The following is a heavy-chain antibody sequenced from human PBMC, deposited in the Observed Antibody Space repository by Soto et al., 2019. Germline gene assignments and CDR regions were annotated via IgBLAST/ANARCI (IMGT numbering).Heavy chain of an antibody. V-gene: IGHV3-74*01. J-gene: IGHJ4*02. CDR1: GFTFSNYW. Sequence: EVQLVESGGGLVQPGGSLRLSCAASGFTFSNYWMHWVHQAPGKGLTWVARIDHDGSTDYAGSVRGRFTVSRDNAENMLYLQMNSLRDDDTALYYCVRDSHGDYWGQGTLVTVSS. CDR3: VRDSHGDY. CDR2: IDHDGST.